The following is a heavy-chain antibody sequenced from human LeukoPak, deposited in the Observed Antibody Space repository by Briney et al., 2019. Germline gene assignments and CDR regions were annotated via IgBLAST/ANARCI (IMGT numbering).Heavy chain of an antibody. J-gene: IGHJ4*02. V-gene: IGHV7-4-1*02. CDR3: ARHITMVRGVIAPGY. CDR1: GYTFTSYA. Sequence: ASVKVSCKASGYTFTSYAMNWVRQAPGQGLKWRGWINTNTGNPTYAQGFTGRLVFSLDTSVSTAYLQISSLQAEDTAVYYCARHITMVRGVIAPGYWGQGTLVTVSS. CDR2: INTNTGNP. D-gene: IGHD3-10*01.